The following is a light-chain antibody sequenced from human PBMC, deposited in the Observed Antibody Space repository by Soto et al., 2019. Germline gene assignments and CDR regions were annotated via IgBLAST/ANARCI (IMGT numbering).Light chain of an antibody. CDR3: QQYNNWPLT. CDR1: QSVTSN. Sequence: EIVMTQSPATLSVSPGERATLSCRASQSVTSNLAWYQQKPGQAPRLLISGASTRATGVPARFSGSGSGTEFTPTISSLQSEDFAVYSCQQYNNWPLTFGQGTRLEIK. CDR2: GAS. J-gene: IGKJ5*01. V-gene: IGKV3-15*01.